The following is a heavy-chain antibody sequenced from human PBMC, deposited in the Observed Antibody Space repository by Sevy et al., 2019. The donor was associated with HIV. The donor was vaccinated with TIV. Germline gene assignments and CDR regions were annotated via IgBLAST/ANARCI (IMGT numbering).Heavy chain of an antibody. CDR2: IRSKAYGGTT. CDR1: GFTFGDYA. D-gene: IGHD6-13*01. CDR3: TRVSSSWYMEGDY. V-gene: IGHV3-49*03. Sequence: GGSLRLSCTASGFTFGDYAMSWFRQAPGKGLEWVGFIRSKAYGGTTEYAASVKGRFTISRDDSKGIAYLQMNSLKTEDTAVYYCTRVSSSWYMEGDYWGQGTLVTVSS. J-gene: IGHJ4*02.